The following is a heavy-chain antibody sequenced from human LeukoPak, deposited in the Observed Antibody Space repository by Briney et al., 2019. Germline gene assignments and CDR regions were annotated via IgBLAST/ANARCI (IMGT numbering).Heavy chain of an antibody. Sequence: GGSLRLSCVVSGFTFENYWMTWVRQAPGKGLEWVANIKYDGGARHYMDSVTGRFAISRDNAKNSLYLQMNNLRADDTAVYYCAGDCCASGSLDSWGQGTVVTVSS. CDR1: GFTFENYW. D-gene: IGHD3-10*01. CDR2: IKYDGGAR. V-gene: IGHV3-7*01. CDR3: AGDCCASGSLDS. J-gene: IGHJ4*02.